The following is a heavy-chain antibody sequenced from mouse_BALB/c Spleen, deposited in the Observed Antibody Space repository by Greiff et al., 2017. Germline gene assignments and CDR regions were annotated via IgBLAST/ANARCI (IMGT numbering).Heavy chain of an antibody. D-gene: IGHD2-14*01. CDR2: INPDSSTI. CDR3: ARHYRYDDFDV. Sequence: EVKLQESGGGLVQPGGSLKLSCAASGFDFSRYWMSWVRQAPGKGLEWIGEINPDSSTINYTPSLKDKFIISRDNAKNTLYLQMSKVRSEDTALYYCARHYRYDDFDVWGAGTTVTVSS. CDR1: GFDFSRYW. J-gene: IGHJ1*01. V-gene: IGHV4-1*02.